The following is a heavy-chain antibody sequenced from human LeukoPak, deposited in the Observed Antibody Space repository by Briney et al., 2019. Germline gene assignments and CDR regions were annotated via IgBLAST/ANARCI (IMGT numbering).Heavy chain of an antibody. D-gene: IGHD3-22*01. J-gene: IGHJ6*02. CDR2: INSSGGNT. V-gene: IGHV1-46*01. CDR3: ARENTYGYSYGMDV. Sequence: ASVKVSCKASGYTFTSYYMYWVRQAPGQGLEWMGIINSSGGNTSYAQNFQGRVTMTRDTPARLVYMELRSLRSEDTAVYYCARENTYGYSYGMDVWGQGTTVTVSS. CDR1: GYTFTSYY.